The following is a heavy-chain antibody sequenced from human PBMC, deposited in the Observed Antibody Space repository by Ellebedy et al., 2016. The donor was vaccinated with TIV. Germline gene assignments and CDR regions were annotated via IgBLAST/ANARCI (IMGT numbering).Heavy chain of an antibody. D-gene: IGHD3-22*01. CDR3: TRNGYYCLDY. J-gene: IGHJ4*02. CDR2: INHSGTT. CDR1: GGSFSGYY. V-gene: IGHV4-34*01. Sequence: MPSETLSLTCAVYGGSFSGYYWSWIRQPPGKGLEWIGEINHSGTTNYNPSLKSRATISVDTSKNQFSLELSSVTAADTAVYYCTRNGYYCLDYWGQGTLVTVSS.